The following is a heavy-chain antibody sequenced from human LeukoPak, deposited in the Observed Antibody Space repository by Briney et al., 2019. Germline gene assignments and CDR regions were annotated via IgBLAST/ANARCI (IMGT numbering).Heavy chain of an antibody. CDR2: SSSIGGRT. Sequence: PGGSLRLSCAASGFTFSSHGMNWVRQAPGKGLEWVSGSSSIGGRTYYADSVKGRFTVTRDNSRNTLHLQMNSLRVEDTAVYYCARAYQSLGGLSLPDHWGQGTLVTVSS. D-gene: IGHD3-16*02. V-gene: IGHV3-23*01. J-gene: IGHJ5*02. CDR3: ARAYQSLGGLSLPDH. CDR1: GFTFSSHG.